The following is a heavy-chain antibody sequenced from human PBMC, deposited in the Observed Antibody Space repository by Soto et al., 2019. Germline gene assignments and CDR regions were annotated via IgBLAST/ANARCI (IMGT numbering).Heavy chain of an antibody. J-gene: IGHJ4*02. CDR1: GYTFTGFH. Sequence: ASVKVSCKASGYTFTGFHIHWVRQAPGQGLEWMGWMNPNSGNTGYAQKFQGRVTMTRNTSISTAYMELSSLRSEDTALYYCARVGYYYDSSGYYLSFDYWGQGTLVTVSS. CDR3: ARVGYYYDSSGYYLSFDY. CDR2: MNPNSGNT. D-gene: IGHD3-22*01. V-gene: IGHV1-8*02.